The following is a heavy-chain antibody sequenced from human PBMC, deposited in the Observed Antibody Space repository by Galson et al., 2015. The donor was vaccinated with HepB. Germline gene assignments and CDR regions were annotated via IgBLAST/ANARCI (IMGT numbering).Heavy chain of an antibody. CDR1: GFTFNNAH. Sequence: SLRLSCAASGFTFNNAHMRWVRQAPGKGLESVALIKRKSDGGTTHYAAPVQGRFIISRDDSKNTLYLQMNGLKTEDTAVYYCFLLSVREAYNWGSYRFGWGQGALVTVSS. D-gene: IGHD3-16*02. CDR2: IKRKSDGGTT. J-gene: IGHJ4*02. CDR3: FLLSVREAYNWGSYRFG. V-gene: IGHV3-15*01.